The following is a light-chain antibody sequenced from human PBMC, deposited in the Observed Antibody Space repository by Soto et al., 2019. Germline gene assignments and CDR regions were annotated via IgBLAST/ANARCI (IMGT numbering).Light chain of an antibody. V-gene: IGLV1-40*01. Sequence: QSVLTQPPSVSVAPGQRVTISCTGSSSNIGSTYDVQWYQQLPGTAPKLLIHGNTDRPSGVPDRFSGSKSGTSASLAITGLQADDEADCYCQSYDDSLSVHYVFGTGTKVTV. J-gene: IGLJ1*01. CDR2: GNT. CDR1: SSNIGSTYD. CDR3: QSYDDSLSVHYV.